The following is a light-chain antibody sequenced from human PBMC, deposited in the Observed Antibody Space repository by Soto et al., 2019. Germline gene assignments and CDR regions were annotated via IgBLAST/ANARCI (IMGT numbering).Light chain of an antibody. J-gene: IGKJ3*01. CDR2: AAS. V-gene: IGKV1-39*01. CDR1: DNIGSN. Sequence: DIQLTQSPASLSASVGDRVTITCRASDNIGSNLNWYQHQTGTAPKLLIYAASSLQGGVPSRFSGSGSGTDFNLTISSLQSEDFAIYYCQQYNIWPPEVTFGPGTKVDIK. CDR3: QQYNIWPPEVT.